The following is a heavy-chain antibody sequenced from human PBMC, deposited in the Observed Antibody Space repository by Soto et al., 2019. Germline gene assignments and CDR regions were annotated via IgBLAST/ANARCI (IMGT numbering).Heavy chain of an antibody. V-gene: IGHV4-59*01. J-gene: IGHJ6*02. CDR2: IYYSGST. CDR1: GGSISSYY. Sequence: PSETLSLTCTVSGGSISSYYWSWIRQPPGKGLEWIGYIYYSGSTNYNPSLKSRVTISVDTSKNQFSLKLSSVTAADTAVYYCARVNCGGDCYSPDYYYYCGMDVWGQGTTVTVS. CDR3: ARVNCGGDCYSPDYYYYCGMDV. D-gene: IGHD2-21*02.